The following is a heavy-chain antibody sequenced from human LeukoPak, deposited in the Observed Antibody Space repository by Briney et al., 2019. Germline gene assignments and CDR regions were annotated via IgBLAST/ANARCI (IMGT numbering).Heavy chain of an antibody. CDR3: ASTLKQQLVTSH. V-gene: IGHV1-18*01. CDR2: ISAYNGNT. J-gene: IGHJ4*02. D-gene: IGHD6-13*01. Sequence: ASVKVSCKASGYTFTSYGISWVRQAPGQGLEWMGWISAYNGNTNYAQKLQGRVTMTTDTSTSTAYMELRSLRSDDTAVYYYASTLKQQLVTSHWGQGTLVTVSS. CDR1: GYTFTSYG.